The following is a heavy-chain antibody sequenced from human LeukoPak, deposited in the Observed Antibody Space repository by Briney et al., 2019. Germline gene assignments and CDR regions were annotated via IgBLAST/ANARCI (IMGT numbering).Heavy chain of an antibody. J-gene: IGHJ6*02. CDR3: ARHAHYYDSSGYYPAVGGMDV. Sequence: GESLKISCKGSGYSFTNYWIGWVRQMPGKDLEWMGIIYPGDSDTRYSPSFQGQVTISSDMSISTAYLQWSSLKASDTAMYYCARHAHYYDSSGYYPAVGGMDVWGQGTTVTVSS. CDR2: IYPGDSDT. CDR1: GYSFTNYW. D-gene: IGHD3-22*01. V-gene: IGHV5-51*01.